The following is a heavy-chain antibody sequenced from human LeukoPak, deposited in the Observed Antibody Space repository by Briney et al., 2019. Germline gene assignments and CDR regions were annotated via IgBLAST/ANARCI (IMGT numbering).Heavy chain of an antibody. CDR1: GYTFTSYG. CDR3: ARVSFNYYDSSGYYHLDY. V-gene: IGHV1-8*02. Sequence: ASVKVSCKASGYTFTSYGINWVRQATGQGLEWMGWMNPNSGNTGYAQKFQGRVTMTRNTSISTAYMELSSLRSEDTAVYYCARVSFNYYDSSGYYHLDYWGQGTLVTVSS. D-gene: IGHD3-22*01. CDR2: MNPNSGNT. J-gene: IGHJ4*02.